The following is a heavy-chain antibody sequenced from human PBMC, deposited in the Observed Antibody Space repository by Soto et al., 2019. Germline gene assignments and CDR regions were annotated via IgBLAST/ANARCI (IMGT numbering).Heavy chain of an antibody. V-gene: IGHV3-72*01. D-gene: IGHD3-10*01. CDR2: VRNKANSYTT. CDR3: ARSPRGSGPEDY. CDR1: GFIFSDHH. Sequence: EVQLVDSGGGLVQPGGSLRLSCAASGFIFSDHHMDWVRQAPGKGLEWIGRVRNKANSYTTEYAASVKGRFTISRDDSKNSLYLQMNSLKNEDTAVYYCARSPRGSGPEDYWGQGTLVTVSS. J-gene: IGHJ4*02.